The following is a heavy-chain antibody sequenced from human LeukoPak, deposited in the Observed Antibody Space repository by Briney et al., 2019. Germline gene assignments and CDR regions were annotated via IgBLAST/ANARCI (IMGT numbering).Heavy chain of an antibody. CDR3: TRVDNVVDRRITIFGVVILPDY. CDR2: IRSRVDGGTS. J-gene: IGHJ4*02. CDR1: GFTIDKAW. D-gene: IGHD3-3*01. Sequence: GGPLRLSCVASGFTIDKAWMTWVRQVPGKGLEWVGRIRSRVDGGTSDYAAPVKGRFTISRDDSKNTMYLQMNSLKTEDTAMYYCTRVDNVVDRRITIFGVVILPDYWGQGTLVTVSS. V-gene: IGHV3-15*01.